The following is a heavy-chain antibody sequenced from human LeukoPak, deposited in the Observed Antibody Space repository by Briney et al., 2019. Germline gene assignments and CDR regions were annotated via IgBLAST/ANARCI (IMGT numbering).Heavy chain of an antibody. Sequence: PGGSLRLSCAASGFTFSSYAMSWVRQAPGKGLEWVSSISASGGSTYYADSVKGRFTISRDNSKNTLYLQMNSLRAEDTAVYYCANCEYTSAHGGNDYWGQGTLVTVSS. CDR3: ANCEYTSAHGGNDY. CDR2: ISASGGST. D-gene: IGHD3-22*01. V-gene: IGHV3-23*01. J-gene: IGHJ4*02. CDR1: GFTFSSYA.